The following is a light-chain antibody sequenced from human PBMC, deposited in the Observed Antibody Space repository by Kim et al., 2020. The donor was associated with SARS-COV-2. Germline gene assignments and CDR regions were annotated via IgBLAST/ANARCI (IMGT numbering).Light chain of an antibody. CDR1: KGAVTSGSY. J-gene: IGLJ3*02. CDR2: STT. Sequence: QAVVTQEPSLTVSPGGTVTLICASSKGAVTSGSYPNWFQQKPGQAPRALINSTTNKHSWTPARFSGSLLGGKAALTLSGVQPENEAEYYCLRYYGGALVFGEGTQRTVL. V-gene: IGLV7-43*01. CDR3: LRYYGGALV.